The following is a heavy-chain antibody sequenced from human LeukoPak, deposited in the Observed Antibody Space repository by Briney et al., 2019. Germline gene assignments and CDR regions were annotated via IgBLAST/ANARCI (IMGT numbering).Heavy chain of an antibody. J-gene: IGHJ4*02. CDR3: ARTKEMATISYFDS. D-gene: IGHD5-24*01. CDR2: IDSSGSTI. Sequence: GGSLRLSCAASGFTFSSYEMNGFRQAPGKGLEWGAYIDSSGSTIHYADSGKGRFTISRDNAKNSLYLQMNGLRAEDTAVYYCARTKEMATISYFDSWGQGTLVTVSS. V-gene: IGHV3-48*03. CDR1: GFTFSSYE.